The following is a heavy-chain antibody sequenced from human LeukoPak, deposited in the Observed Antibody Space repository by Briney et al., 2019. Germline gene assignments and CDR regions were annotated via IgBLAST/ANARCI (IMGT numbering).Heavy chain of an antibody. D-gene: IGHD6-19*01. CDR1: GFTFSTYE. CDR3: AKQGENSGWGSFDH. CDR2: ISGGGTRT. Sequence: PGGSLRLSCAASGFTFSTYEMTWVRQAPGKGLDWVSTISGGGTRTYYADSVGGRFTISRANSKNTHYLQMDSLRVEDTAIYYCAKQGENSGWGSFDHWGQGILVTVSS. J-gene: IGHJ4*02. V-gene: IGHV3-23*01.